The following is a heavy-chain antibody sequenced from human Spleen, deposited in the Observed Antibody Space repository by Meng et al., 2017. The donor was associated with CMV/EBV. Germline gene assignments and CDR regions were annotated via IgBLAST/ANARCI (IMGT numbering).Heavy chain of an antibody. D-gene: IGHD2-2*01. CDR2: IYSGGSST. CDR3: ARDHCSSTSCYGFGGTDY. Sequence: GGSLRLSCAASGFTFSSYAMSWVRQAPGKGLEWVSVIYSGGSSTYYADSVKGRFTISRDNSKNTLYLQMNSLRAEDTAVYYCARDHCSSTSCYGFGGTDYWGQGTLVTVSS. CDR1: GFTFSSYA. J-gene: IGHJ4*02. V-gene: IGHV3-23*03.